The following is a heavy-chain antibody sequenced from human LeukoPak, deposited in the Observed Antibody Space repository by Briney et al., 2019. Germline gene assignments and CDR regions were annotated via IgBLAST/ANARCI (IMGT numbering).Heavy chain of an antibody. CDR3: ARAPRGAAARWFDP. CDR2: IYYSGST. CDR1: GGSISGDY. V-gene: IGHV4-59*01. J-gene: IGHJ5*02. D-gene: IGHD6-13*01. Sequence: SETLSLTCTVSGGSISGDYWTWIRQPPGKGLEWIGYIYYSGSTNYNPSLKSRVTISLDTSKNQFSLKLSPATAADTAVYYCARAPRGAAARWFDPWDQGTLVTVSS.